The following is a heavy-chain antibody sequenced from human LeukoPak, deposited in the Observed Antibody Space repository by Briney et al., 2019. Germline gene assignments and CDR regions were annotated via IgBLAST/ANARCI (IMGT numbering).Heavy chain of an antibody. J-gene: IGHJ4*02. D-gene: IGHD3-22*01. V-gene: IGHV3-53*01. Sequence: GGSLRLSCAASGLTVSSTYMSWVRQAPGKGLEWVSIIYSGGSTYYADSVKGRFTIPRDNSKNTLYLQMSSLRVEDTAVYYRANEDSSGYYYWGQGTLVTVSS. CDR3: ANEDSSGYYY. CDR1: GLTVSSTY. CDR2: IYSGGST.